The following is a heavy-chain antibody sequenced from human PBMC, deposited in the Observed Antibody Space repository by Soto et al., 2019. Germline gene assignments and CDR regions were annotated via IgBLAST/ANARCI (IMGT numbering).Heavy chain of an antibody. J-gene: IGHJ4*02. Sequence: SESLSLTCAVSGGSISSSNWWSWVRQPPGKGLEWIGEIYHSGSTNYNPSLKSRVTISVDKSKNQFSLKLSSVTAADTAVYYCARVALGSTSCYFDYWGQGTLVTVSS. CDR3: ARVALGSTSCYFDY. CDR2: IYHSGST. V-gene: IGHV4-4*02. D-gene: IGHD2-2*01. CDR1: GGSISSSNW.